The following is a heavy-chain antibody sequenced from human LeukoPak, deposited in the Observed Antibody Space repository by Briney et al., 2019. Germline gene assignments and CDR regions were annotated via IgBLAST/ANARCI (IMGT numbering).Heavy chain of an antibody. V-gene: IGHV3-23*01. J-gene: IGHJ4*02. CDR1: GFAFSSYA. Sequence: PGGSLRLSCAASGFAFSSYAMSWVRQTPGKGLEWVSAINGGGGSTYYADSVKGRFTISRDNSKNTLYLQMNSLRSEDTAVYYCAKDKRGGPYGVDYWGQGTLVTVSS. CDR3: AKDKRGGPYGVDY. D-gene: IGHD2-8*01. CDR2: INGGGGST.